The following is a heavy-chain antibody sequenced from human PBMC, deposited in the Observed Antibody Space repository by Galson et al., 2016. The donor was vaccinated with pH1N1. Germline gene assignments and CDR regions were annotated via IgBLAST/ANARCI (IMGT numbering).Heavy chain of an antibody. J-gene: IGHJ4*02. Sequence: TLSLTCTVSGGSISSGGYYWSWIRQHPGKGLEWIGYIFYSGSTYYNPSLKRRVTISVDTSKNQFSMTLSSVTAADTAVYYCARGVSVAGTPRLDYWGQGTLVTVSS. CDR2: IFYSGST. V-gene: IGHV4-31*03. CDR3: ARGVSVAGTPRLDY. CDR1: GGSISSGGYY. D-gene: IGHD6-19*01.